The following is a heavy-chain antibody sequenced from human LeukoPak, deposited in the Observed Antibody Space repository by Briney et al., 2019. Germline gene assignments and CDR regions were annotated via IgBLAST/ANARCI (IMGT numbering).Heavy chain of an antibody. J-gene: IGHJ4*02. D-gene: IGHD3-3*01. CDR1: GGTFSSYA. CDR2: INPIFGTA. Sequence: SVKVSCKASGGTFSSYAISWVRQAPGQGLEWMGGINPIFGTANYAQKFQGRVTITADESTSTAYMELSSLRSEDTAVYYCAREADYDFWSGISRAFDYWGQGTLVTVSS. V-gene: IGHV1-69*01. CDR3: AREADYDFWSGISRAFDY.